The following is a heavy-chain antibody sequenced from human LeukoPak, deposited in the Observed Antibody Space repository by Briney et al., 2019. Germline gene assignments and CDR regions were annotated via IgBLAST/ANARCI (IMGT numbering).Heavy chain of an antibody. CDR1: GYTFTSYG. Sequence: ASVEVSCKASGYTFTSYGISWVRQAPGQGLEWMGWISAYNGNTNYAQKLQGRVTMTTDTSTSTAYMELRSMRSDDTAVYYCARDQPRYFDWLFHDYWGQGTLVTVSS. CDR2: ISAYNGNT. J-gene: IGHJ4*02. CDR3: ARDQPRYFDWLFHDY. D-gene: IGHD3-9*01. V-gene: IGHV1-18*01.